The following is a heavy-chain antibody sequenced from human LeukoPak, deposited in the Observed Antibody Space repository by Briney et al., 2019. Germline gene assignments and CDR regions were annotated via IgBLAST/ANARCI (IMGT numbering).Heavy chain of an antibody. J-gene: IGHJ4*02. CDR1: GYTFTSNG. D-gene: IGHD6-19*01. Sequence: ASVKVSCKTSGYTFTSNGITWVRQAPGQGLEWMGWISAYNGRTTYARKFQGRVTLTTDTSTTTAYMELRSLRSDDTAVYYCARLGDSSGWSKYWGQGTQVTVSS. CDR2: ISAYNGRT. V-gene: IGHV1-18*01. CDR3: ARLGDSSGWSKY.